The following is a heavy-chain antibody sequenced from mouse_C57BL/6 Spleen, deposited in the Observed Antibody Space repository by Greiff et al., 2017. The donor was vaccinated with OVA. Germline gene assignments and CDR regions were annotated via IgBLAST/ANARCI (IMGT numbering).Heavy chain of an antibody. CDR3: ARSTYSNYLHYFDY. J-gene: IGHJ2*01. CDR2: IYPGDGDT. Sequence: QVQLKESGAELVKPGASVKISCKASGYAFSSYWMNWVKQRPGKGLEWIGQIYPGDGDTNYNGKFKGKATLTADKSSNTAYMQLSSLTSEDSAVDICARSTYSNYLHYFDYWGQGTTLTVAS. D-gene: IGHD2-5*01. V-gene: IGHV1-80*01. CDR1: GYAFSSYW.